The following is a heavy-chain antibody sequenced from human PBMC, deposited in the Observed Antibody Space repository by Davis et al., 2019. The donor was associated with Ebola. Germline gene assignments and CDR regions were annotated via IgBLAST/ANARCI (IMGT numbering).Heavy chain of an antibody. Sequence: ASVKVSCKASGYTFTSYGISWVRQAPGQGLEWMGWISAYNGNTNYAQKLQGRVTMTTDTSTSTAYMELSSLRSEDTAVYYCAREVEYCSDGSCSKYYFDYWGQGTLVTVSS. V-gene: IGHV1-18*04. D-gene: IGHD2-15*01. CDR2: ISAYNGNT. CDR3: AREVEYCSDGSCSKYYFDY. J-gene: IGHJ4*02. CDR1: GYTFTSYG.